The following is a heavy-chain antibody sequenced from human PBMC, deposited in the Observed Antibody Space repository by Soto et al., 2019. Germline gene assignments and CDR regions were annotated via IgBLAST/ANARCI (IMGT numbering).Heavy chain of an antibody. D-gene: IGHD6-13*01. Sequence: QVQLVQSGAEVKKPGASVKVSCKASGYTFTSYAMHWVRQAPGQRLEWMGWINAGNGNTKYSQKFQGRVTITRDTSASTAYMELSSLRSEDTAVYYCARDLSADGSWYYFDYWGQGTLVTVSS. J-gene: IGHJ4*02. CDR1: GYTFTSYA. CDR2: INAGNGNT. CDR3: ARDLSADGSWYYFDY. V-gene: IGHV1-3*01.